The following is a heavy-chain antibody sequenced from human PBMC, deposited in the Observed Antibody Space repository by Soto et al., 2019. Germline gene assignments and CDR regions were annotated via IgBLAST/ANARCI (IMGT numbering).Heavy chain of an antibody. J-gene: IGHJ6*02. V-gene: IGHV3-64D*06. CDR1: GFNFNNFA. CDR3: VKGRGGEYYYYYKGVDN. D-gene: IGHD3-16*01. CDR2: ISDTGGST. Sequence: GGSLRLSCAGSGFNFNNFAMHWVRQAPGTGLEYVSSISDTGGSTFHADSVKGRFIIFRDNSKGTLFLQMSSLRVEDTDVYYCVKGRGGEYYYYYKGVDNWGQGTKVTVSS.